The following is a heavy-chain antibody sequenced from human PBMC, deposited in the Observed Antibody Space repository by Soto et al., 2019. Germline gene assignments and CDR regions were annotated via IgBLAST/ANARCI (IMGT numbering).Heavy chain of an antibody. Sequence: QVQLVQSGTEVKKPGASVKVSCKASGYIMTTYGVSWVRQAPGQGLEWVGWISASNDHTNYAQKFQGRVTMTTDTSTSTAYMELRSLRSADTAVYYCARGTYFDYWGQGTLVTVSS. D-gene: IGHD1-1*01. J-gene: IGHJ4*02. CDR1: GYIMTTYG. CDR3: ARGTYFDY. CDR2: ISASNDHT. V-gene: IGHV1-18*01.